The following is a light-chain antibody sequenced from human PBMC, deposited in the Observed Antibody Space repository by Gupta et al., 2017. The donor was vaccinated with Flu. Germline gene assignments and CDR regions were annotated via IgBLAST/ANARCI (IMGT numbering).Light chain of an antibody. CDR2: NNN. V-gene: IGLV1-40*01. J-gene: IGLJ3*02. CDR3: QSYDSSLSGSV. Sequence: SSNIGASYEVHWYLQLPGTAPKLLIYNNNNRPSGVPDRFSGSKSGTSASLAITGLQAEDEADYYFQSYDSSLSGSVFGGGTKLTVL. CDR1: SSNIGASYE.